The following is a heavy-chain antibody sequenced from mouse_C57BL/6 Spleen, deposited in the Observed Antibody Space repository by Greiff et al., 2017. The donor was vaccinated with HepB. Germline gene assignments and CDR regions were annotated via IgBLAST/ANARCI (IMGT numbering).Heavy chain of an antibody. CDR3: ARQLVLYFDY. Sequence: EVKLQESGGGLVKPGGSLKLSCAASGFTFSDYGMHWVRQAPEKGLEWVAYISSGSSTIYYADTVKGRFTISRDNAKNTLFLQMTSLRSEDTAMYYCARQLVLYFDYWGQGTTLTVSS. D-gene: IGHD4-1*02. V-gene: IGHV5-17*01. CDR2: ISSGSSTI. J-gene: IGHJ2*01. CDR1: GFTFSDYG.